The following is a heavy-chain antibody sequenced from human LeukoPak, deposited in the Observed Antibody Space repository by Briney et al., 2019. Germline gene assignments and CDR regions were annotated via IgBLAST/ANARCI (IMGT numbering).Heavy chain of an antibody. Sequence: SETLSLTCAVYGGSFSGYYWSWIRQPPGKGLEWIGEINHSGSTNYNPSLKSRVTISVDTSKNQFSLKLSSVTAADTAVYYCARQFSMVRRLYYFDYWGQGTLVTVSS. J-gene: IGHJ4*02. CDR1: GGSFSGYY. CDR2: INHSGST. V-gene: IGHV4-34*01. D-gene: IGHD3-10*01. CDR3: ARQFSMVRRLYYFDY.